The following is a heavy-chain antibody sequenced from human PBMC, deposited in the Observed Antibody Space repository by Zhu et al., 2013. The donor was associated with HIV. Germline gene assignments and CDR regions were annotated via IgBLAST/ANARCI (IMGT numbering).Heavy chain of an antibody. Sequence: QVLLVQSGPEVKKPGASVKVSCNASGYMFSNYGISWVRQAPGKGLEWIGWISGYNGQTKYAENYQGRVTLTTDSSTNTVYMELRSLRPDDTALYYCAREFRLYDPKGGWFDPGAREPLSPSPQ. CDR1: GYMFSNYG. CDR3: AREFRLYDPKGGWFDP. CDR2: ISGYNGQT. J-gene: IGHJ5*02. D-gene: IGHD3-22*01. V-gene: IGHV1-18*01.